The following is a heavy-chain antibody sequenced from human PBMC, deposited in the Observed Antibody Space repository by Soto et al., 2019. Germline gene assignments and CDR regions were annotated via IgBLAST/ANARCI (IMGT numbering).Heavy chain of an antibody. CDR1: GFTFSSYG. CDR3: ARDRNEVGYCSGGSCYSLYYYYYGMDV. J-gene: IGHJ6*02. D-gene: IGHD2-15*01. Sequence: GGSLRLSCAASGFTFSSYGMHWVRQAPGKGLEWVAVIWYDGSNKYYADSVKGRFTISRDNSKNTLYLQMNSLRAEDTAVYYCARDRNEVGYCSGGSCYSLYYYYYGMDVWGQGTTVTVSS. V-gene: IGHV3-33*01. CDR2: IWYDGSNK.